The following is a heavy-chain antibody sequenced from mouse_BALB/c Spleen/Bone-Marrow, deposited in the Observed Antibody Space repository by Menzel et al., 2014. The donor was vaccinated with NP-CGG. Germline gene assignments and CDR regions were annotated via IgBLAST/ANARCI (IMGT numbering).Heavy chain of an antibody. J-gene: IGHJ3*01. CDR3: AVYYYVISSFVY. CDR2: IDPANGNT. CDR1: GFNIKDTY. V-gene: IGHV14-3*02. D-gene: IGHD1-1*01. Sequence: EVQLQQSGAELVKPGASVKLSCTASGFNIKDTYMHWVKQRPEQGLEWIGRIDPANGNTKYDPKFQGKATITADTSSNTAYLQLSSLKSEDTAVYYCAVYYYVISSFVYWGQGTLVTVSA.